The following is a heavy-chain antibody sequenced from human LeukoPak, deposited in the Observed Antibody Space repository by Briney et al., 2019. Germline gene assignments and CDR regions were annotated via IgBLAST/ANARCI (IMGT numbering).Heavy chain of an antibody. CDR1: GYTFTSYG. D-gene: IGHD1-26*01. V-gene: IGHV1-18*01. J-gene: IGHJ4*02. CDR3: ARSRLELPKPWTFDY. CDR2: ISAYNGNT. Sequence: ASVKVSCKASGYTFTSYGISWLRQAPGQGLEWMGWISAYNGNTNYAQKLQGRVTMTTDTSTSTAYMELRSLRSDDTAVYYCARSRLELPKPWTFDYWGQGTLVTVSS.